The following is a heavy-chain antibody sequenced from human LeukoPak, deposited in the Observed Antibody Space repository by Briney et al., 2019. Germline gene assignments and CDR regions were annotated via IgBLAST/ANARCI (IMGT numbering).Heavy chain of an antibody. D-gene: IGHD3-3*02. Sequence: GGSLRLSCSASGFPFSTLGMHWVRQAPGKGLEHVSTIGSDGDGTYYADSVKDRFIISRDNSKNTLYLQMNSLRAEDTAVYYCARDSTGYWYFDLWGRGTLVSVSS. V-gene: IGHV3-64*04. CDR3: ARDSTGYWYFDL. CDR2: IGSDGDGT. CDR1: GFPFSTLG. J-gene: IGHJ2*01.